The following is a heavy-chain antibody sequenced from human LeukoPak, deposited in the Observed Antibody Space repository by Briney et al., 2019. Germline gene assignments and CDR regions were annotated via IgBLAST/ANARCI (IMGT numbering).Heavy chain of an antibody. D-gene: IGHD3-16*01. CDR2: INYSENT. Sequence: SETLSLTCAVYGGSFSGHYWSWIRQPPGKGLEWIGEINYSENTNYNPSLKSRVTLSEDTSKNQFFLKLSSVTAADTAVYYCARDRSAYALLDYWGQGTLVTVSS. V-gene: IGHV4-34*01. CDR1: GGSFSGHY. CDR3: ARDRSAYALLDY. J-gene: IGHJ4*02.